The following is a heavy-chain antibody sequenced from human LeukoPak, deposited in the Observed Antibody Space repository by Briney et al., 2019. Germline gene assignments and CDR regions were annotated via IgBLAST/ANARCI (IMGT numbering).Heavy chain of an antibody. D-gene: IGHD2-2*01. CDR2: IWSNGVTK. CDR1: GFTFSGYG. V-gene: IGHV3-33*01. CDR3: ARDPSFYADDF. J-gene: IGHJ4*02. Sequence: PGGSLRLSCAASGFTFSGYGMHWVRQAPGKGLEWVAVIWSNGVTKHYADSVKGRFTISRDNSKSTLYLQMNSLTAEDTAIYYCARDPSFYADDFWGQGTLVTVSS.